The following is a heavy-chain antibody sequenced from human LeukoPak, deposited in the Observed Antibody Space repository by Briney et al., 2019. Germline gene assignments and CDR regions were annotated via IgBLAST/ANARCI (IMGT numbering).Heavy chain of an antibody. Sequence: VASVTVSCKASGYTFTNYYMHWVRQAPGQGLDWMGIINPSGGSTSYAQKFQGRVTMTRDTSTSTVYMELSSLRSEDTAVYYCASPGYSSSWYLVYWGQGTLVTVSS. V-gene: IGHV1-46*01. J-gene: IGHJ4*02. CDR3: ASPGYSSSWYLVY. CDR2: INPSGGST. D-gene: IGHD6-13*01. CDR1: GYTFTNYY.